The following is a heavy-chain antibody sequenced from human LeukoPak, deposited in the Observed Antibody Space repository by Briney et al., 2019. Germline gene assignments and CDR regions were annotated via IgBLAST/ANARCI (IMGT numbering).Heavy chain of an antibody. CDR2: IIPTFGTA. J-gene: IGHJ6*03. CDR1: GGTFSSYA. D-gene: IGHD2-2*01. CDR3: ARGGGSIVVVPAAIISHTRYYMDV. Sequence: SVKVSCKASGGTFSSYAISWVRQAPGQGLEWMGGIIPTFGTANYAQKFQGRVTITADESTSTAYMELSSLRSEDTAVYYCARGGGSIVVVPAAIISHTRYYMDVWGKGTTVTVSS. V-gene: IGHV1-69*13.